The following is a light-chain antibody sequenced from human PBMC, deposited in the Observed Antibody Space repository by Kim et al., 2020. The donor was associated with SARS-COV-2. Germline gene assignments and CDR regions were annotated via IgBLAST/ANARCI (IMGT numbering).Light chain of an antibody. V-gene: IGLV3-19*01. CDR2: GKN. CDR3: NSRDSNDNVV. Sequence: VALGQTVRIRCQGDSRRSYYATWYQQKPGQAPIVVIYGKNNRPSGIPDRFSGSSSGNTASLTITGTQAGDEADYYCNSRDSNDNVVFGGGTKLTVL. J-gene: IGLJ2*01. CDR1: SRRSYY.